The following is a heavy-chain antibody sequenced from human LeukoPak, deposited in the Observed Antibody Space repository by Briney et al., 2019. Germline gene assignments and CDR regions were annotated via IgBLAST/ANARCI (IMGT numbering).Heavy chain of an antibody. D-gene: IGHD1-26*01. V-gene: IGHV4-59*01. CDR1: GGSITNYY. CDR3: ARGFGGATTSFDY. CDR2: ASFSETT. Sequence: SETLSLTCTISGGSITNYYWTWIRQPPGKGLEWIGYASFSETTDYNPSLKNRVTISVDTSKNQFSLKLNSVTAADTAVYYCARGFGGATTSFDYWGQGTLVTVSS. J-gene: IGHJ4*02.